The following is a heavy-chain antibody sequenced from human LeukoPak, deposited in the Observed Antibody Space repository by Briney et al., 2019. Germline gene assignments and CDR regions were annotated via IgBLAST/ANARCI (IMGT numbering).Heavy chain of an antibody. D-gene: IGHD5-12*01. CDR2: IYYSGST. V-gene: IGHV4-59*01. CDR1: GGSISSYY. J-gene: IGHJ4*02. Sequence: SETLSLTCTVSGGSISSYYWRWIRQPPGKGLEWIGYIYYSGSTNYNPSLKSRVTISVDTSKNQFSLKLSSATAADTAVYYCARAGIVATNYDYWGQGTLVTVSS. CDR3: ARAGIVATNYDY.